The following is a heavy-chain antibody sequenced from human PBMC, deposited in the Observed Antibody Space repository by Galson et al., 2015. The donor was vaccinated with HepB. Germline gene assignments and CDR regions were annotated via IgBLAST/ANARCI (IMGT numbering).Heavy chain of an antibody. J-gene: IGHJ4*02. CDR1: SGSISSSSSH. CDR3: ASGPTSFHGDFSFYYLDY. V-gene: IGHV4-39*01. D-gene: IGHD4-17*01. Sequence: ETLSLTCIVSSGSISSSSSHWGWIRQPPGKGLEWIGNLYYGGNIYYNPSLKSRVTIYVDTSKNQFSLKLSFGTAADTAVYYCASGPTSFHGDFSFYYLDYWGRGTLVTVSS. CDR2: LYYGGNI.